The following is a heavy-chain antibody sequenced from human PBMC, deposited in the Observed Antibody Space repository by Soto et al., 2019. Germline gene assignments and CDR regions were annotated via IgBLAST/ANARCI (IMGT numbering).Heavy chain of an antibody. CDR1: GFTFSSYG. V-gene: IGHV3-33*01. CDR3: ARDREGAYYDMLTGYSGFDY. D-gene: IGHD3-9*01. J-gene: IGHJ4*02. CDR2: IWYDGSNK. Sequence: QVQLVESGGGVVQPGRSLRLSCAASGFTFSSYGMHWVRQAPGKGLEWVAVIWYDGSNKYYADSVQGRFTISRDNSKNTLYLQRNSLRAEDTAVYYCARDREGAYYDMLTGYSGFDYCCQGTLVIVSS.